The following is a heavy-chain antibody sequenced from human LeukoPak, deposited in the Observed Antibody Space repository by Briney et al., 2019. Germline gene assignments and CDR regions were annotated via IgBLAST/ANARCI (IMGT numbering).Heavy chain of an antibody. V-gene: IGHV3-48*03. CDR1: GFTFSSYE. D-gene: IGHD3-3*01. J-gene: IGHJ6*03. CDR2: VSSSGSTI. Sequence: GGSLRLSCAASGFTFSSYEMNWVRQAPGKGLEWVSYVSSSGSTIYYADSVKGRFTISRDNAKNSLYLQMNSLRAEDTAVYYCARDLRFLEWLPPYYYYMDVWGKGTTVTVSS. CDR3: ARDLRFLEWLPPYYYYMDV.